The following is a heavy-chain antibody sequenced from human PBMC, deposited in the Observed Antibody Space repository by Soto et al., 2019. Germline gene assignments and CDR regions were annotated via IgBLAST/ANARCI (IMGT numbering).Heavy chain of an antibody. V-gene: IGHV3-7*01. CDR2: INKDGSDK. J-gene: IGHJ4*02. Sequence: EVQLVESGGGLVQPGESRRLSCAASGFSFTTYWMSWVRQAPGKGLEWVATINKDGSDKYYVDSVKGRFTIARDSAKNSLYLQMHSLRVEDTAVYYCARGVTTVDYWGQGTLVTVSS. D-gene: IGHD4-17*01. CDR3: ARGVTTVDY. CDR1: GFSFTTYW.